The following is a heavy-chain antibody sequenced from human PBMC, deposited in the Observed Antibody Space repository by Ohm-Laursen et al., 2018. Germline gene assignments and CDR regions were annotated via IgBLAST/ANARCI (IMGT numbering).Heavy chain of an antibody. V-gene: IGHV4-59*12. CDR1: GGSISSYY. Sequence: SDTLSLTCSVSGGSISSYYWSWIRQPPGKGLEWIGYIYYSGSTNYNPSLKSRVTISVDTSKNQFSLKLRSVTAADTAVYYCARAREGLDYWGQGTLVTVSS. CDR2: IYYSGST. CDR3: ARAREGLDY. J-gene: IGHJ4*02.